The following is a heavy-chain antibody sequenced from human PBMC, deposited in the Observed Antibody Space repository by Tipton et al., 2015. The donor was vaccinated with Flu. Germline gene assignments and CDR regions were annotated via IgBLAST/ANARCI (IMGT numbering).Heavy chain of an antibody. CDR3: AREKDSSGSEYFQH. CDR2: IYYSGST. J-gene: IGHJ1*01. Sequence: TLSLTCTVSGDSISSRYYWGWIRQPPGKGLEWIGCIYYSGSTYYNPSLKSRVTISVDTSRNQFTLKLSSVTAADTAVYYCAREKDSSGSEYFQHWGQGTLVTVSS. CDR1: GDSISSRYY. V-gene: IGHV4-38-2*02. D-gene: IGHD6-19*01.